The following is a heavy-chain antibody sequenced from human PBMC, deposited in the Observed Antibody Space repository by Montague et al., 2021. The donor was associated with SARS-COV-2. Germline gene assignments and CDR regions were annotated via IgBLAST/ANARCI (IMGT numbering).Heavy chain of an antibody. Sequence: SETLSLTCAVSGGSISSRSWWCWVRHSPGKVVEWIADVYHTGSTNYHASLTSRVSLSVDKSNNQFSLQLTSVTAADTAVYYWARDDPGYWGQGTLVTVSS. J-gene: IGHJ4*02. CDR2: VYHTGST. D-gene: IGHD1-1*01. V-gene: IGHV4-4*02. CDR1: GGSISSRSW. CDR3: ARDDPGY.